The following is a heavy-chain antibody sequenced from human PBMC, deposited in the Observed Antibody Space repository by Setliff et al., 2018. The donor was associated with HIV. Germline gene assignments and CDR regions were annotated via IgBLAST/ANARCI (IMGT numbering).Heavy chain of an antibody. V-gene: IGHV4-61*02. D-gene: IGHD3-22*01. CDR3: VSEDYYYSGGGAFDI. CDR1: GGSISSGNYY. CDR2: IHISGST. Sequence: SETLSLTCTVSGGSISSGNYYWNWIRQPAGKGLEWIGRIHISGSTNYNPSLESRVTRSLDTSENQFSLKLRSVTAADTAVYYFVSEDYYYSGGGAFDIWGQGTMVTVSS. J-gene: IGHJ3*02.